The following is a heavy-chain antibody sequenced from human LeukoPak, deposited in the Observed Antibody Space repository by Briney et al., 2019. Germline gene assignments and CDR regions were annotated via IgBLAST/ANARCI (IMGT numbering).Heavy chain of an antibody. V-gene: IGHV4-61*02. CDR1: GGSISSGSHY. CDR2: IYTSGST. Sequence: SETLSLTCTVSGGSISSGSHYWSWIRQPAGKGLEWIGRIYTSGSTNYNPSLKSRVTISVDTSKNQFSLKLSSVTAADTAVYYCARDLKDDYGDYLAWNWFDPWGQGTLVTVSS. D-gene: IGHD4-17*01. CDR3: ARDLKDDYGDYLAWNWFDP. J-gene: IGHJ5*02.